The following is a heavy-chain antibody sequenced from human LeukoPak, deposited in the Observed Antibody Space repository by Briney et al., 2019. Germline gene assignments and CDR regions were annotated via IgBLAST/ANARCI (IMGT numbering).Heavy chain of an antibody. CDR1: GFTFSNAW. J-gene: IGHJ4*02. V-gene: IGHV3-15*07. CDR3: TTDPSQYYYDSSGYYPLFDY. D-gene: IGHD3-22*01. Sequence: GGSLRLSCAASGFTFSNAWMNWVRQAPGKGLEWVGRIKSKTDGGTTDYAAPVKGSITISRDDSKNTLYLQMNSLKTEDTAVYYCTTDPSQYYYDSSGYYPLFDYWGQGTLVTVSS. CDR2: IKSKTDGGTT.